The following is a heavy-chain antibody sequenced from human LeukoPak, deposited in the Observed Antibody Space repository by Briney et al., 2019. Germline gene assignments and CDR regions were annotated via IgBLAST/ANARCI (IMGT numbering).Heavy chain of an antibody. CDR2: IYHSGST. CDR1: GGSISSGGYS. V-gene: IGHV4-30-2*01. Sequence: SETLSLTCAVSGGSISSGGYSWSWIRRPPGKGLEWIGYIYHSGSTYYNPSLKSRVTISVDRSKNQFSLKLSSVTAADTAVYYCARDYYDSSGYEGAFDIWGQGTMVTVSS. J-gene: IGHJ3*02. D-gene: IGHD3-22*01. CDR3: ARDYYDSSGYEGAFDI.